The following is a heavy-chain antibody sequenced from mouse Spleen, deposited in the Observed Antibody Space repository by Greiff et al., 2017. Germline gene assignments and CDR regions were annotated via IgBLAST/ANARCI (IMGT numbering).Heavy chain of an antibody. CDR1: GYTFTSYV. CDR2: INPYNDGT. V-gene: IGHV1-14*01. CDR3: ARSGYYPYAMDY. Sequence: EVKLMESGPELVKPGASVKMSCKASGYTFTSYVMHWVKQKPGQGLEWIGYINPYNDGTKYNEKFKGKATLTSDKSSSTAYMELSSLTSEDSAVYYCARSGYYPYAMDYWGQGTSVTVSS. J-gene: IGHJ4*01. D-gene: IGHD1-1*01.